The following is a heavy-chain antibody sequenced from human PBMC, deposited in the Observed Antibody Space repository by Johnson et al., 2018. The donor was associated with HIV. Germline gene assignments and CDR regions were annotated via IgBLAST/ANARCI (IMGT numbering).Heavy chain of an antibody. CDR3: ARLFVVTATYDAFDI. CDR2: ISSDGSNK. V-gene: IGHV3-30*03. D-gene: IGHD2-21*02. J-gene: IGHJ3*02. Sequence: VQLVESGGGVVQPGRSLRLSCAASGFTFSSYGMHWVRQAPGKGLEWVAVISSDGSNKYYADSVKGRFTISRDNSKTPLYLQMNSLRAEDTAVYYCARLFVVTATYDAFDIWGQGTMVTVSS. CDR1: GFTFSSYG.